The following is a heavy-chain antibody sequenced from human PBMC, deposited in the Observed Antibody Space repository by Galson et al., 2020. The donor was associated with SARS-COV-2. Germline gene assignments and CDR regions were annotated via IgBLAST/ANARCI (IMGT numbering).Heavy chain of an antibody. D-gene: IGHD3-10*01. CDR2: IDRAGDT. CDR1: GFTFSTYD. Sequence: GGSLRLSCAAYGFTFSTYDMHWVRQPKGKGLEWVSVIDRAGDTYYSDSVRGRFNISRDNAKDSLYLQMNSLRVGDTAVYYCVRAGRYGSGTHYYYGMDVWGQGTTVTVSS. J-gene: IGHJ6*02. CDR3: VRAGRYGSGTHYYYGMDV. V-gene: IGHV3-13*01.